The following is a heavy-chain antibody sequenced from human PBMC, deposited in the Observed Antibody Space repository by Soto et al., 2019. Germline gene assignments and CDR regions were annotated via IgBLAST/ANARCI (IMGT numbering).Heavy chain of an antibody. CDR2: IWYDGSNK. D-gene: IGHD4-17*01. V-gene: IGHV3-33*01. Sequence: QVQLVESGGGVVQPGRSLRLSCAASGFTFSSYGMHWVRQAPGKGLEWVAVIWYDGSNKYYADSVKGRFTISRDNSKHTLYLQMNSVRAADTAVYYCERVDYGDFDAFAIWSEGRKVAVSS. CDR1: GFTFSSYG. J-gene: IGHJ3*02. CDR3: ERVDYGDFDAFAI.